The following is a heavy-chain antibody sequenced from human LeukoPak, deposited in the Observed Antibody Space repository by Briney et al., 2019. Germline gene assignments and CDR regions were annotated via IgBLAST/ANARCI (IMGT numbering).Heavy chain of an antibody. CDR2: IIPIFGAA. CDR3: ARGITMVRGAHLDY. V-gene: IGHV1-69*05. D-gene: IGHD3-10*01. J-gene: IGHJ4*02. CDR1: GGTFSSYA. Sequence: ASVKVSCKASGGTFSSYAISWVRQGPGQGLEWMGGIIPIFGAANYAQKFQGRVTITTDESTSTAYMELSSLRSEDTAVYYCARGITMVRGAHLDYWGQGTLVTVSS.